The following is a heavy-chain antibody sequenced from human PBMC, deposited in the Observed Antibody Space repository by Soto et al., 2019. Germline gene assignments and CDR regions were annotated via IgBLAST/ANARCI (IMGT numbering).Heavy chain of an antibody. V-gene: IGHV1-18*04. Sequence: ASVKVSCKASGYTFTSYGISWLRQSPGQGLEWMGWISAYNGNTNYAQKLQGRVTMTTDTSTSTAYMELRSLRSDDTAVYYCARDVRTPTFYYYYGMDVWGQGTTVTVSS. CDR1: GYTFTSYG. CDR3: ARDVRTPTFYYYYGMDV. J-gene: IGHJ6*02. CDR2: ISAYNGNT. D-gene: IGHD6-6*01.